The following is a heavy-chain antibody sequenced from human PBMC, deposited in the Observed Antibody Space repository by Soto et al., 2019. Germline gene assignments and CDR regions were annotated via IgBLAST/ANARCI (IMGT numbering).Heavy chain of an antibody. CDR3: AGGRIVVVGSRAYYGMDV. CDR1: GGTPSNSA. Sequence: QVHLLLQSGAEVKKPGSSVKVSCKASGGTPSNSAISWVRQAPGQGLEWMGGIIPVFGLVKYAQNFQGRATITADESTNTAYMELSSLRPENTAVYYCAGGRIVVVGSRAYYGMDVWGQGTTVNVSS. V-gene: IGHV1-69*01. J-gene: IGHJ6*02. D-gene: IGHD3-22*01. CDR2: IIPVFGLV.